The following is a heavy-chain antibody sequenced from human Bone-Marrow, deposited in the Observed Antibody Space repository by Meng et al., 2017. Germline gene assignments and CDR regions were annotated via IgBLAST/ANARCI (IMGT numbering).Heavy chain of an antibody. V-gene: IGHV3-7*01. CDR2: IKQDGSEK. CDR1: GFTFSSYW. J-gene: IGHJ3*02. Sequence: GESLKISCAASGFTFSSYWMSWVRQAPGKGLEWVANIKQDGSEKYYVDSVKGRFTISRDNAKNSLYLQMNSLRAEDTAVYYCAGDGVSSSWYMGLCAFDIWGQGTMVTVSS. D-gene: IGHD6-13*01. CDR3: AGDGVSSSWYMGLCAFDI.